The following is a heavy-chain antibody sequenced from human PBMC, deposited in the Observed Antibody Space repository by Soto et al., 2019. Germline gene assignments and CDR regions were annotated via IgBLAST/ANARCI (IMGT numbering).Heavy chain of an antibody. CDR3: ARSPYSVSYLAYFDY. D-gene: IGHD1-26*01. CDR1: GFTFSSYG. J-gene: IGHJ4*02. CDR2: ISYDGSNK. Sequence: QVQLVESGGGVVQPGRSLRLSCAASGFTFSSYGMHWVRQAPGKGLEWVAVISYDGSNKHYADSVKGRFTISRDNPKNTLYLQMNSLRAEDTAVYYCARSPYSVSYLAYFDYWGQGTRVTVTS. V-gene: IGHV3-30*03.